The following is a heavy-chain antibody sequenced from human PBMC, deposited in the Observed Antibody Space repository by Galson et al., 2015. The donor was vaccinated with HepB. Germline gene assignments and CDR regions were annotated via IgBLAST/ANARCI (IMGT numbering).Heavy chain of an antibody. CDR2: MNPNSGNT. V-gene: IGHV1-8*01. Sequence: SVKVSCKASGYTLTRYDINWVRQATGQGLEWMGWMNPNSGNTGYAQKLQGRVTMTRNTSISTAYMELSSLRSEDTAVYYCARRYYDVLTGLTAFDIWGQGTMVTVSS. CDR3: ARRYYDVLTGLTAFDI. J-gene: IGHJ3*02. CDR1: GYTLTRYD. D-gene: IGHD3-9*01.